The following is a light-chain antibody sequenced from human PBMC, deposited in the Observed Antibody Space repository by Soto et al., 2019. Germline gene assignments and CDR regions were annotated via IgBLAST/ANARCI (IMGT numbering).Light chain of an antibody. CDR1: QSVSSY. CDR3: QQRSNWPPALT. Sequence: EIVLTQSPATLSLSPGESATLSCRASQSVSSYLAWYQQKPGQAPRLLIHDASNRATGIPARFSGSGSGTDFTLTISSLEPEDFAVYYCQQRSNWPPALTFGGGTKVEIK. J-gene: IGKJ4*01. V-gene: IGKV3-11*01. CDR2: DAS.